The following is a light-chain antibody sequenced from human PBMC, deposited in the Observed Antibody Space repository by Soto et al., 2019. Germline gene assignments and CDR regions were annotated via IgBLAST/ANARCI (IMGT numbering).Light chain of an antibody. V-gene: IGKV1-9*01. CDR2: GAS. CDR3: QQCNDYPLT. J-gene: IGKJ4*01. CDR1: QAISSY. Sequence: DIQLTQSPSFLSASVGDRVTITCRASQAISSYLAWYQQKPGKPPKLLIYGASTLQSYVPSRFSGSGSGTEFTLTVSSLQAEDSATYYCQQCNDYPLTFGGGTKVEIK.